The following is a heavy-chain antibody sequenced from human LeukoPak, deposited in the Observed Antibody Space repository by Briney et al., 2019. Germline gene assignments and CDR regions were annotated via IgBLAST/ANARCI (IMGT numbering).Heavy chain of an antibody. J-gene: IGHJ4*02. CDR2: ISGSGYIT. V-gene: IGHV3-23*01. CDR1: EFTLRNYA. CDR3: TKGSGDFGLGYFHY. Sequence: GGSLRLSCAASEFTLRNYAMSWVRQAPGKGLEWVSAISGSGYITYYAYSVKGRFTISRDNSKNTLYLQMNSLRAEDTAVYYCTKGSGDFGLGYFHYWGQGTLVTVSS. D-gene: IGHD4-17*01.